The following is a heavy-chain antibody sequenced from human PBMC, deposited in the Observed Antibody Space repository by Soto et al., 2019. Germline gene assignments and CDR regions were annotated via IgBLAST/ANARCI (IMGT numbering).Heavy chain of an antibody. CDR1: GGSITSSSHY. J-gene: IGHJ1*01. Sequence: QLQLQESGPGLVKPSETLSLTCPVSGGSITSSSHYWGWIRQPPGKGLEWIGSIYYSGSTYYNPSLKSRVTISVDTSKNQFSLKLSSVTAADTAVYYCARRFEYFHHWGQGTLVTVSS. CDR2: IYYSGST. CDR3: ARRFEYFHH. V-gene: IGHV4-39*01.